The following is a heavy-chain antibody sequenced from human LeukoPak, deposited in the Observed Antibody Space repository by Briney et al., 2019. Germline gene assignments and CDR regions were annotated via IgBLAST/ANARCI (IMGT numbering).Heavy chain of an antibody. CDR2: ISSSGSTI. Sequence: GGSLRLSCAASGFTFSDYYMSWIRQAPGKGLEWVSYISSSGSTIYYADSVKGRFTISRDNAKNSLYLQMNSLRAEDTAVYYCARAKPKNMVRGLIMRRGSRYYFDYWGQGTLVTVSS. D-gene: IGHD3-10*01. CDR1: GFTFSDYY. V-gene: IGHV3-11*01. CDR3: ARAKPKNMVRGLIMRRGSRYYFDY. J-gene: IGHJ4*02.